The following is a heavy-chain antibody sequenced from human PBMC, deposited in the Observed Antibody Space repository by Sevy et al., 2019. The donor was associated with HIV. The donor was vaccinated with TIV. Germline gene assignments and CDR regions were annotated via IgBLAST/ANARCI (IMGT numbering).Heavy chain of an antibody. CDR3: AGRLRLGELSSTSKGDY. CDR2: IYYSGST. D-gene: IGHD3-16*02. CDR1: GGSISSSSYY. J-gene: IGHJ4*02. Sequence: SETLSLTCTVSGGSISSSSYYWGWIRQPPGKGLEWIGSIYYSGSTHYNPSLKSRVTISVDTSKNQFSLKLSSVTAADTAVYYCAGRLRLGELSSTSKGDYWGQGTLVTVSS. V-gene: IGHV4-39*01.